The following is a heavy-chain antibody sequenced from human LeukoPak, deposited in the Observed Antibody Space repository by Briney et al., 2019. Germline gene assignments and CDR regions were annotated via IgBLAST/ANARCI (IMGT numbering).Heavy chain of an antibody. CDR3: ARDQVSGRFLEWLLYNYYYMDV. Sequence: ASVKVSCKASGYTFTGYYMHWVRQAPGQELEWMGWINPNSGGTNYAQKLQGRVTMTTDTSTSTAYMELRSLRSDDTAVYYCARDQVSGRFLEWLLYNYYYMDVWGKGTRSPSP. CDR1: GYTFTGYY. CDR2: INPNSGGT. D-gene: IGHD3-3*01. J-gene: IGHJ6*03. V-gene: IGHV1-2*02.